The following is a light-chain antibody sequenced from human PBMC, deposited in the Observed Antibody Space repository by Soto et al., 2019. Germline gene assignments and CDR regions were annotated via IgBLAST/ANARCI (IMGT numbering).Light chain of an antibody. CDR3: QSYDSSLSGVV. CDR1: SSNIGAGYD. Sequence: QAVLTQPPSVSGAPGQRVPISCTGSSSNIGAGYDVHWYQQLPGTAPKLLIYGNSSRPSGVPDRFSGSKSGTSASLAITGLQAEDEADYYCQSYDSSLSGVVFGGGTKVTVL. J-gene: IGLJ2*01. CDR2: GNS. V-gene: IGLV1-40*01.